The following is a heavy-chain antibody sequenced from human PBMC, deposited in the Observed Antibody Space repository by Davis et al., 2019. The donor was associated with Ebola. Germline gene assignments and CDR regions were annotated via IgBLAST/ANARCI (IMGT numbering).Heavy chain of an antibody. CDR2: INPSVGST. V-gene: IGHV1-46*01. Sequence: ASVKVSCKASAYTFTSYYMHWVRHSPGQGLEWMGIINPSVGSTSYAQNFQGRVTMTRDTSTSTVYMELSSLRSEDTAVYYCARPLTTVVTPIGYWGQGTLVTVSS. D-gene: IGHD4-23*01. J-gene: IGHJ4*02. CDR3: ARPLTTVVTPIGY. CDR1: AYTFTSYY.